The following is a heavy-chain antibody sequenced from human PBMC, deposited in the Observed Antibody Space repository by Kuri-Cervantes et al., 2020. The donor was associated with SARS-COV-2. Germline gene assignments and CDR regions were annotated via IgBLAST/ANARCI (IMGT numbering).Heavy chain of an antibody. Sequence: GESLKISCAASGFTFSSYWMSWVRQAPGKGLEWVANIKQDGSEKYYVDSVKGRFTISRDNVKNSLYLQMNSLRAEDTALYHCARDTRLGQPEFRDWFDPWGQGTLVTVSS. CDR1: GFTFSSYW. CDR3: ARDTRLGQPEFRDWFDP. V-gene: IGHV3-7*03. J-gene: IGHJ5*02. CDR2: IKQDGSEK. D-gene: IGHD3-16*01.